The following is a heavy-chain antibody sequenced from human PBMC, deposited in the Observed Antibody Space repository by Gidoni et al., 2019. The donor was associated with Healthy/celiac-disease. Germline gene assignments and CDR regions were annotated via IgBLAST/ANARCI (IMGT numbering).Heavy chain of an antibody. CDR3: TTGTTGAGPPHYWYYYMDV. V-gene: IGHV3-15*01. CDR1: GFTFSNAW. D-gene: IGHD6-19*01. J-gene: IGHJ6*03. Sequence: EVQLVESGGGLVKPGGSLRLSCAASGFTFSNAWMSWIRQASGKGVEWVGRIKSKTDGGTTEYAAPVKGRFTISRDDSKNTLYLQMNSLKTEDTAVYYCTTGTTGAGPPHYWYYYMDVWGKGTTVTVSS. CDR2: IKSKTDGGTT.